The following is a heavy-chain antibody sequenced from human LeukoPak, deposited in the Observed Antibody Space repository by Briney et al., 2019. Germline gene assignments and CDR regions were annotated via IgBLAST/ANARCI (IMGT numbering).Heavy chain of an antibody. Sequence: SETLSLTCAVSGASISGSGYYLGWIRQPPGKGLEWIGNIYYTGSTYYNASLQSRVTISIDTSKNQFSLRLNSVTAADTAVYYCARIDSSSPRYPEKFDYWGQGTLVTVSS. CDR1: GASISGSGYY. CDR2: IYYTGST. V-gene: IGHV4-39*01. CDR3: ARIDSSSPRYPEKFDY. D-gene: IGHD6-13*01. J-gene: IGHJ4*02.